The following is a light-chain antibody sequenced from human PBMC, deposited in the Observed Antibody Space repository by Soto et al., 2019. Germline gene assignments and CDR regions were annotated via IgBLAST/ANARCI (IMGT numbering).Light chain of an antibody. CDR2: GAS. V-gene: IGKV3-20*01. CDR1: QSVSNNY. CDR3: QKYNKWPRT. J-gene: IGKJ4*02. Sequence: EIVLTQSPGTLSLSPGERATLSCRASQSVSNNYLAWYQQKPGQAPRLLIYGASNGATGIPDRFSGSGSGTDFTLTISRLEPEDFAVYYCQKYNKWPRTFGGGPKVDIK.